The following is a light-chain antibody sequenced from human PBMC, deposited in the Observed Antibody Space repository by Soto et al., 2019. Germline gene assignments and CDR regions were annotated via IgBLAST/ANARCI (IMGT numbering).Light chain of an antibody. CDR1: SDISVGTYR. Sequence: QPVLTQPSSLSASPGASASLTCTLRSDISVGTYRIYWYQQKPGSPPQYLLKYKSDSDKQQGSGVPSRFSGFKDASANAGILLISGLQSEDEADYDCMIWHSSAWVFGGGTKVTVL. CDR3: MIWHSSAWV. CDR2: YKSDSDK. V-gene: IGLV5-45*03. J-gene: IGLJ3*02.